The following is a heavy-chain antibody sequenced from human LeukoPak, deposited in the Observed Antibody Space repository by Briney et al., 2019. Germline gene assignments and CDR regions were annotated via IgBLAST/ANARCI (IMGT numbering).Heavy chain of an antibody. V-gene: IGHV3-23*01. Sequence: GGSLRLSCAGSGFSFRNYALSWVRQAPGKGPEWVSFLSGNGDSAYYADSVRGRFTISRDNSKRTLYLQMNSLRAEDKAVYFCAKDGGGERGAFDIWGQGTMVTVSS. D-gene: IGHD3-16*01. CDR2: LSGNGDSA. J-gene: IGHJ3*02. CDR3: AKDGGGERGAFDI. CDR1: GFSFRNYA.